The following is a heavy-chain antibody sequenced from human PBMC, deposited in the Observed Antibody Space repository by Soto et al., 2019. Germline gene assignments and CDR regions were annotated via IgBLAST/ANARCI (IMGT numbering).Heavy chain of an antibody. D-gene: IGHD3-3*01. J-gene: IGHJ5*02. CDR1: GGTFSSYA. V-gene: IGHV1-69*06. CDR2: IIPIFGTA. Sequence: ASLKVSGKASGGTFSSYAISWVRHAPGQGLEWMGGIIPIFGTANYAQKFQGRVTIPANKSTSTAYMELSSLRSEDTAVYYCESGRGGAYYDFWSGYPHTGGFDPLAQGALVTVSA. CDR3: ESGRGGAYYDFWSGYPHTGGFDP.